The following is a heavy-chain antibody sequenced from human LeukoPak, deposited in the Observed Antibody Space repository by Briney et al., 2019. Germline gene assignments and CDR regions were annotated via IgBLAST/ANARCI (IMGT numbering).Heavy chain of an antibody. V-gene: IGHV3-53*01. J-gene: IGHJ4*02. Sequence: PGGSLRLSCAASGLTVSSNYMSWVRQAPGKGLEWVSVIYSGGSTYYADSVKGRFTISRDNSKNTLYLQMNSLRAEDTAVYYCARLYGSGSYYNSYFDYWGQGTLVTVSS. CDR1: GLTVSSNY. D-gene: IGHD3-10*01. CDR3: ARLYGSGSYYNSYFDY. CDR2: IYSGGST.